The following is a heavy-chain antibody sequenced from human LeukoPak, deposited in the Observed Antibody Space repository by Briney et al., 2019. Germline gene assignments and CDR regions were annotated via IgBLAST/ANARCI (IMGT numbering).Heavy chain of an antibody. Sequence: SETLSLTCTVSGYSISSGYFWGRIRQPPGKGLEWIGYIYYSGSTNYNPSLKSRVTISVDTSKNQFSLRLSSVTAADTAVYYCARVTGYVMEDYFDYWGQGTLVTVSS. CDR3: ARVTGYVMEDYFDY. CDR2: IYYSGST. J-gene: IGHJ4*02. V-gene: IGHV4-61*01. D-gene: IGHD6-13*01. CDR1: GYSISSGYF.